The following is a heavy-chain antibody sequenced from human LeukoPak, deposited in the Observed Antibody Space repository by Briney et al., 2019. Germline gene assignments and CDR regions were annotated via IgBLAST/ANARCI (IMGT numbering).Heavy chain of an antibody. V-gene: IGHV1-2*02. CDR2: INPNSGGT. CDR3: ARDLTRDGYNLFDY. D-gene: IGHD5-24*01. Sequence: ASVKVSCTASGYTFTGYYMHWVRQAPGQGLEWMGWINPNSGGTNYAQKFQGRVTMTRDTSISTAYMELSSLRSEDTAVYYCARDLTRDGYNLFDYWGQGTLVTVSS. J-gene: IGHJ4*02. CDR1: GYTFTGYY.